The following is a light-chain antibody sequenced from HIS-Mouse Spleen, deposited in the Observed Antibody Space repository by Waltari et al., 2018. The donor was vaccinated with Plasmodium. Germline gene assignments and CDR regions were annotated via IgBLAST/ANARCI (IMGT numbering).Light chain of an antibody. Sequence: IVMNQSPDSLAVSLGERATINCKSSQSVLYSSNNKNYLAWYQQKPGQPPKLLIYWASTRESGVPDRFSGSGSGTDFTLTISSLQAEDVAVYYCQQYYSTPLTFGGGTKVEIK. V-gene: IGKV4-1*01. J-gene: IGKJ4*01. CDR1: QSVLYSSNNKNY. CDR2: WAS. CDR3: QQYYSTPLT.